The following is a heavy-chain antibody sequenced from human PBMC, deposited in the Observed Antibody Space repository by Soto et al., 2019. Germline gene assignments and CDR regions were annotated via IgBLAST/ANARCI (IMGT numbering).Heavy chain of an antibody. D-gene: IGHD3-9*01. CDR1: GFTFTSSA. Sequence: SVKVSCKASGFTFTSSAMQWVRQARGQRLEWIGWIVVGSGNTNYAQKFQERVTITRDMSTSTAYMELSSLRSEDTAVYYCAADPNFDWPRGWWFDPWGQGTLVTVSS. CDR3: AADPNFDWPRGWWFDP. CDR2: IVVGSGNT. V-gene: IGHV1-58*02. J-gene: IGHJ5*02.